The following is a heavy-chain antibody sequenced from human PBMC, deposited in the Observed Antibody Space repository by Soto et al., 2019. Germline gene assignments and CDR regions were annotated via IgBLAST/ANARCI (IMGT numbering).Heavy chain of an antibody. CDR3: ARKNTTYYYGMDV. D-gene: IGHD1-26*01. Sequence: QVRLGQSGAEVKKPGSPVTVSCKASGGTFSSYAISGVRQAPGQGLEWMGGIIPIFGTANYAQKFQGRVTITADEYTSTAYMELSSLRSEETGGYYCARKNTTYYYGMDVWGQGTTVTVSS. CDR1: GGTFSSYA. J-gene: IGHJ6*02. CDR2: IIPIFGTA. V-gene: IGHV1-69*01.